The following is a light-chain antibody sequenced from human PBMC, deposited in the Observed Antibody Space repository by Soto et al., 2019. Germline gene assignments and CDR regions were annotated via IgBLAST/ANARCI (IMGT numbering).Light chain of an antibody. J-gene: IGKJ1*01. CDR3: RQHNAYPWT. V-gene: IGKV1-17*01. CDR1: QDIRNN. Sequence: DIQRTQSPSSLSASVGDRVTITCRASQDIRNNLGWYQQEPGKAPKRLQGGVPSRFSGSGSGTEFTLTISSLQPEDFATYYCRQHNAYPWTCGQGTKVDIK.